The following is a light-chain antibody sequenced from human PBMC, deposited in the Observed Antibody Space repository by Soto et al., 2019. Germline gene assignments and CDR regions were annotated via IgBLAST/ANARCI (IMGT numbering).Light chain of an antibody. CDR2: EVN. CDR3: SSYTSTSTV. J-gene: IGLJ2*01. V-gene: IGLV2-14*01. CDR1: SNDIGIYNY. Sequence: QSALTQPASVSGSPGQSISISCTGTSNDIGIYNYVSWYQQYPGKAPKLMIYEVNNRLSGVSNRFSGSKSGNTASLTISGLKAEDEAYYYCSSYTSTSTVFGGGTKLTVL.